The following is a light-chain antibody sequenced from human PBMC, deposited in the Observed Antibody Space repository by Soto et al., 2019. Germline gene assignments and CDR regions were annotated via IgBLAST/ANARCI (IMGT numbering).Light chain of an antibody. CDR1: SSDVGNYNF. J-gene: IGLJ1*01. CDR2: EGG. V-gene: IGLV2-23*01. Sequence: QSVLTQPASVSGSPGQSITISCTGTSSDVGNYNFVSWYQQHPGKAPKLMISEGGKRPSGVSDRFSGSKSGNTASLTISGLQAEDEADYYCCSYASISTYVFGPGTKLTVL. CDR3: CSYASISTYV.